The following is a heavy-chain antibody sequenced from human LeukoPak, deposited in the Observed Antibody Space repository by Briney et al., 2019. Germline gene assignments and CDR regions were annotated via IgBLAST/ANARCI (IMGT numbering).Heavy chain of an antibody. CDR1: GFTFSTYG. V-gene: IGHV3-48*02. D-gene: IGHD1-26*01. CDR2: ISSGSGTI. J-gene: IGHJ4*02. Sequence: GGSLRLSCAASGFTFSTYGMNWVRQAPGKGPEWVSYISSGSGTIYYADSVKGRFTISRDNAKNSLYLQMNSLRDEDTAVYYCAKSGSYRFDDWGQGTLVTVSS. CDR3: AKSGSYRFDD.